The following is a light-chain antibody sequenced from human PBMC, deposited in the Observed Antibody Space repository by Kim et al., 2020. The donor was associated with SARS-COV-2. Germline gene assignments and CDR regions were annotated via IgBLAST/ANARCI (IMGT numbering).Light chain of an antibody. CDR2: GKN. CDR1: RLRMPH. CDR3: NSRDSTGNSYV. V-gene: IGLV3-19*01. Sequence: SSSLPPSPSFSLPFPPPVRIPCPGDRLRMPHGSWYHQKPGQAPVLVMYGKNNRPSGVLDRFSGSSSGNTTSLTITGAQAEDEADYYCNSRDSTGNSYVFGTGTKVTVL. J-gene: IGLJ1*01.